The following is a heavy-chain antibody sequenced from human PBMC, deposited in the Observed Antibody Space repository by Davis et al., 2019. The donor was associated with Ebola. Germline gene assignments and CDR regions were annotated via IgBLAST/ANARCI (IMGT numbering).Heavy chain of an antibody. J-gene: IGHJ5*02. CDR3: ARDRVTMVRGVIRWFDP. CDR2: INPNSGGT. Sequence: AASVKVFCKASGYTFTGYYMHWVRQAPGQGLEWMGWINPNSGGTNYAQKFQGWVTMTRDTSISTAYMELSRLRSDDTAVYYCARDRVTMVRGVIRWFDPWGQGTLVTVSS. D-gene: IGHD3-10*01. CDR1: GYTFTGYY. V-gene: IGHV1-2*04.